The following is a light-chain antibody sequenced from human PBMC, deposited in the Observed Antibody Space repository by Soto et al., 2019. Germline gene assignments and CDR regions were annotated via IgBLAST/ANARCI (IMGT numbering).Light chain of an antibody. J-gene: IGKJ1*01. CDR2: AAS. CDR3: QQGYSNPWT. CDR1: QSVNTY. Sequence: DIQMTQSPSSLSAPVGDRVTITCRASQSVNTYLHWYQQKPGKAPELLIFAASNLQSGVPSRFSGSGSGTNFTLSLNSLQPEDFATYYCQQGYSNPWTFGQGTKVDIK. V-gene: IGKV1-39*01.